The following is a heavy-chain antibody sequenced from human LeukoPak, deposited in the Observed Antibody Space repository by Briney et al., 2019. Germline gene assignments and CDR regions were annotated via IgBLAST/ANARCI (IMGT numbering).Heavy chain of an antibody. CDR1: GFTFSSYA. J-gene: IGHJ4*02. Sequence: GGSLRLSCAASGFTFSSYAMHWVRQAPGKGLEWVAVISYDGSNKYYADSVKGRFTISRDNSKNTLYLQMNSLRAEDTAVYYCARDWSSGYRFDYWGQGSLVTVSS. CDR2: ISYDGSNK. D-gene: IGHD3-22*01. V-gene: IGHV3-30-3*01. CDR3: ARDWSSGYRFDY.